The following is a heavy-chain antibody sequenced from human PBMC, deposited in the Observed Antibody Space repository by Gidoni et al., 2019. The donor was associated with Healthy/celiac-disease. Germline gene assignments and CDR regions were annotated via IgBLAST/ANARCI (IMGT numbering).Heavy chain of an antibody. CDR2: ISGSGGST. D-gene: IGHD3-10*01. J-gene: IGHJ4*02. CDR3: AKDLPGGGDY. V-gene: IGHV3-23*01. Sequence: VPLLESGGRLVQPGGSLRLACAASGFTFRRYAMSWVRQSPGKGLEWASAISGSGGSTCYADSVKGRCTISRDNSKNTLYLQMSSLRAEDTAVYYCAKDLPGGGDYWGQGTLVTVSS. CDR1: GFTFRRYA.